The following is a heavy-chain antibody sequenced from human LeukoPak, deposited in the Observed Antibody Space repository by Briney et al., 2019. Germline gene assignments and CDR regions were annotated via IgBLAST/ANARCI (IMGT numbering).Heavy chain of an antibody. V-gene: IGHV1-46*01. D-gene: IGHD3-22*01. CDR2: INPSGGST. CDR3: ARGAGVTMIWHYYYYGMDV. CDR1: GYTFTSYY. J-gene: IGHJ6*02. Sequence: ASVKVSCKASGYTFTSYYMHWVRQAPGQGLEWMGIINPSGGSTSYAQKFQGRVTITRDTSASTAYMELSSLRSEDTAVYYCARGAGVTMIWHYYYYGMDVWGQGTTVTVSS.